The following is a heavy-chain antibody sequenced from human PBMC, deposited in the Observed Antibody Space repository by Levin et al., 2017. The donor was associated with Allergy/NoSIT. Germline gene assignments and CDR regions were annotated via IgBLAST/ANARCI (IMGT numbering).Heavy chain of an antibody. J-gene: IGHJ4*02. V-gene: IGHV3-23*01. CDR1: GFTFSSYA. CDR2: ISGTGGST. D-gene: IGHD6-19*01. CDR3: AKDRDGGWYQGVFDY. Sequence: LSLTCAASGFTFSSYAMSWVRQAPGKGLEWVSTISGTGGSTYYADSVKGRFTISRDNSKNTLYLRMNSLRAEDTAVYYCAKDRDGGWYQGVFDYWGQGTLVTVSS.